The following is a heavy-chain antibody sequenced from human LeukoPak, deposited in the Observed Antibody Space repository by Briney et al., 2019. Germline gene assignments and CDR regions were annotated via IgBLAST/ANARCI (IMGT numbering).Heavy chain of an antibody. D-gene: IGHD5-24*01. CDR3: ARRGDGYVY. Sequence: GESLKISCKASGYTFTTYWIGWVRQMAGKGLEWMGIIYPGDSETRYSPSFQGQVTVSADRSISTAYLQWSSLKASDTAMYYCARRGDGYVYWGQGTLVTVSS. CDR2: IYPGDSET. J-gene: IGHJ4*02. V-gene: IGHV5-51*01. CDR1: GYTFTTYW.